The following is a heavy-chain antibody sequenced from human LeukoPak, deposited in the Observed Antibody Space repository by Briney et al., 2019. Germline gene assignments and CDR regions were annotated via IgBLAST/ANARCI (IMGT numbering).Heavy chain of an antibody. CDR2: ILDDGRI. CDR1: GLTVSTTS. V-gene: IGHV3-53*01. J-gene: IGHJ3*01. CDR3: GSYRRAYDV. D-gene: IGHD1-26*01. Sequence: GGSLRLSCTASGLTVSTTSMTWVRQAPGKGLEWVSDILDDGRIYYADSVKGRFTISRDHSQNKVNLQMDNLRAEDAAIYYCGSYRRAYDVWGQGTVVTVAS.